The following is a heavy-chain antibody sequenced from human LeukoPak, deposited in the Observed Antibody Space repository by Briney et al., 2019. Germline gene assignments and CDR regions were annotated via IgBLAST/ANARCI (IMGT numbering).Heavy chain of an antibody. D-gene: IGHD3-16*01. Sequence: PGGSLRLSCAASGFIFSSYAMSWVRQAPGKGLEWLSGITSGASVIYYADSVKGRFTISRDDAKNSLFLQMSGLTVDDTAVYYCARKRIADLGDETSFGGSPFDSWGQGTLVIVSS. J-gene: IGHJ4*02. CDR3: ARKRIADLGDETSFGGSPFDS. CDR2: ITSGASVI. CDR1: GFIFSSYA. V-gene: IGHV3-48*03.